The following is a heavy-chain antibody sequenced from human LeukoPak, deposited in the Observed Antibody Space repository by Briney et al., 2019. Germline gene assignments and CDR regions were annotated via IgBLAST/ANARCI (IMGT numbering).Heavy chain of an antibody. CDR3: ARLDCISNTCYNY. J-gene: IGHJ4*02. D-gene: IGHD3-10*01. V-gene: IGHV4-59*08. Sequence: SETLSLTCTVSGDSITSDYWSWIRQSPGKGLEWIGYINYGGNSDYNPSLNSRVTVSVNRSKKQVSLKMRSMTAADTAVYYCARLDCISNTCYNYWAPGALVTVSS. CDR1: GDSITSDY. CDR2: INYGGNS.